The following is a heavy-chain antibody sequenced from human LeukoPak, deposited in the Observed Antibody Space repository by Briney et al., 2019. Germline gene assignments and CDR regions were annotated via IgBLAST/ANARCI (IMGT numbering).Heavy chain of an antibody. D-gene: IGHD1-7*01. CDR1: GFTFSSYA. V-gene: IGHV3-23*01. Sequence: QAGGSLRLSCAASGFTFSSYAMSWVRQAPGKGLERVSAISGSGGSTYYADSVKGRFTISRDNSKNTLYLQMNSLRAGDTALYYCAKGTNWNYGYYYYMDVWGKGTTVTVSS. CDR3: AKGTNWNYGYYYYMDV. J-gene: IGHJ6*03. CDR2: ISGSGGST.